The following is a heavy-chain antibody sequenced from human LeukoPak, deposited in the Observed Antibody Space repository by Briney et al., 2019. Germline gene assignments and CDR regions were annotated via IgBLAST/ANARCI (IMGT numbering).Heavy chain of an antibody. Sequence: ASVKVSRKASGYTFTSYGISWVRQAPGQGLEWMGWISAYNGNTNYAQKLQGRVTMTTDTSTSTAYMELRSLRSDDTAVYYCARDAMVVDYYYYGMDVWGQGTTVTVSS. CDR3: ARDAMVVDYYYYGMDV. CDR1: GYTFTSYG. D-gene: IGHD2-15*01. CDR2: ISAYNGNT. J-gene: IGHJ6*02. V-gene: IGHV1-18*01.